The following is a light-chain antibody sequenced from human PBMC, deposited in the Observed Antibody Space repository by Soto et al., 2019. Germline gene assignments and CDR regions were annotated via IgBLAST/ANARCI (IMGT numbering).Light chain of an antibody. CDR2: LAS. CDR3: QQSYSSPPWT. Sequence: DIQMTQSPSSLSASVGDRLTISCRASQTISTFMNWYQQKPGTAPRLLIYLASSVNSGVPPRFSGSGSGRDFTLTISSLRPEDIATYFCQQSYSSPPWTFGQGTKVDIK. V-gene: IGKV1-39*01. J-gene: IGKJ1*01. CDR1: QTISTF.